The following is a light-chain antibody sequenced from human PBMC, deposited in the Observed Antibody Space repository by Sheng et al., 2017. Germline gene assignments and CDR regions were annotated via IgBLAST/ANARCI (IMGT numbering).Light chain of an antibody. J-gene: IGKJ4*01. Sequence: EIVMTQSPGTLSVSPGERATLSCRASQSVSTYLAWYQQKPGQAPRLLIYGASTRATGIPARFSGSGSGTDFTLTISSLQSEDFAVYYCQQYDKWPLPFGGGTKGGDQT. CDR3: QQYDKWPLP. V-gene: IGKV3-15*01. CDR1: QSVSTY. CDR2: GAS.